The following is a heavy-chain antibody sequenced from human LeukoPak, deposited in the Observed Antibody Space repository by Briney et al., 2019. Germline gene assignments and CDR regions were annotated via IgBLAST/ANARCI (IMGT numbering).Heavy chain of an antibody. V-gene: IGHV3-30-3*01. CDR3: ARDPIAGAPDYLDF. CDR2: CTVNEGLI. Sequence: GGSLRLFGEASGFTFTDFILHWVRQAPGKGLEWVAVCTVNEGLIIYGDFVKGRFTISRDNSKNTLYLQMNSLGTDDMGIYYCARDPIAGAPDYLDFWGQGTLVTVSS. CDR1: GFTFTDFI. J-gene: IGHJ4*02. D-gene: IGHD1-14*01.